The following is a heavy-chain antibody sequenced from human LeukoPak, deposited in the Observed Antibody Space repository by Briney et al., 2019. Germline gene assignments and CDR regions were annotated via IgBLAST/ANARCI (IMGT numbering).Heavy chain of an antibody. CDR2: INHSGST. J-gene: IGHJ4*02. V-gene: IGHV4-34*01. Sequence: PSETLSLTCAVYGGSFSGYYWSWIRQPPGKGLEWIGEINHSGSTNYNPSLKSRVIISVDTSKNQFSLKLSSVTAADMAVYYCARPSYGSGSSLTYWGQGTLVTVSS. CDR1: GGSFSGYY. CDR3: ARPSYGSGSSLTY. D-gene: IGHD3-10*01.